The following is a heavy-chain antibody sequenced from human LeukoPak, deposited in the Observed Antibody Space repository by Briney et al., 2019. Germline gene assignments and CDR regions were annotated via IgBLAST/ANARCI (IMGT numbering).Heavy chain of an antibody. J-gene: IGHJ4*02. CDR3: AGGRNYGTIDF. Sequence: SETLSLTCSVSGGSFGSYYWNWIRQAPGKGREWIGYIYYDGTANYNPSLKTRSTIVVDTSKSQFSLKLTSVTAADTALHFCAGGRNYGTIDFWGQGTLVTVSP. CDR1: GGSFGSYY. D-gene: IGHD5-18*01. CDR2: IYYDGTA. V-gene: IGHV4-59*01.